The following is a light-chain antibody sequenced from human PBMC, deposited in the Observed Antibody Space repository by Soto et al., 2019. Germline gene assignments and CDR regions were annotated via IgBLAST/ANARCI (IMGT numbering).Light chain of an antibody. J-gene: IGLJ2*01. Sequence: QSALTQPASVSGSPGQSITISCTGTLSDIGGYNFISWYQHHPGQAPKLVIYDVNNRPSGISYRFSGSKSGNTASLTISGLQAEDDADYYCASYTRTTTLVFGGGTKVTVL. CDR1: LSDIGGYNF. CDR2: DVN. V-gene: IGLV2-14*01. CDR3: ASYTRTTTLV.